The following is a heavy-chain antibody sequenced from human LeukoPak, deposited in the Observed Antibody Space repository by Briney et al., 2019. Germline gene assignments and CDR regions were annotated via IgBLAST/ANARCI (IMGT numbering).Heavy chain of an antibody. D-gene: IGHD3-3*01. CDR3: AKMEGQRLYDYCMDV. J-gene: IGHJ6*03. CDR2: MSGSGYYT. V-gene: IGHV3-23*01. Sequence: GESLRLSCVASGFTFDNYGMSWVRQAPGKGLEWVSAMSGSGYYTYYVESVKGRFTISRDNSKNTLYLHMNSLRADDTAVYYCAKMEGQRLYDYCMDVWGRGTTVTVS. CDR1: GFTFDNYG.